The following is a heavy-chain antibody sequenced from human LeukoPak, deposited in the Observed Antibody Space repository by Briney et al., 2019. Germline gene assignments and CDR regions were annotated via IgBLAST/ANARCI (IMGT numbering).Heavy chain of an antibody. V-gene: IGHV1-69*05. CDR2: IIPIFGTA. CDR3: ARDPGYRSSTSCYHQGYFDY. J-gene: IGHJ4*02. Sequence: GASVKVSCKASGGTFSSYAISWVRQAPGQGLEWVGGIIPIFGTANYAQKFQGRVTITTDESTSTAYMELSSLRSEDTAVYYCARDPGYRSSTSCYHQGYFDYWGQGTLVTVSS. CDR1: GGTFSSYA. D-gene: IGHD2-2*01.